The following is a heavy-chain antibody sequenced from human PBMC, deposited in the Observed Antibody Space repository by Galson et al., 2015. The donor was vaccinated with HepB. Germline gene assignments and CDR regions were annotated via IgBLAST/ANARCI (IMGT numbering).Heavy chain of an antibody. D-gene: IGHD3-9*01. CDR3: ASPGQLRYFGWPPPGAFDI. Sequence: SETLSLTCTVSGGSISSSSYYWGWIRQPPGKGLEWIGSIYYSGSTYYNPSLKSRVTISVDTSKNQFSLKLSSVTAADTAVYYCASPGQLRYFGWPPPGAFDIWGQGTMVTVSS. CDR1: GGSISSSSYY. J-gene: IGHJ3*02. CDR2: IYYSGST. V-gene: IGHV4-39*01.